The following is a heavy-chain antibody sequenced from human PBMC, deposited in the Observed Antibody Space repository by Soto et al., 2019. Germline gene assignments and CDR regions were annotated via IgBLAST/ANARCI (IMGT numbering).Heavy chain of an antibody. CDR1: GGSISSSSYY. J-gene: IGHJ5*02. CDR2: IYYSGST. Sequence: SETLSLTYTVSGGSISSSSYYWGWIRQPPGKGLEWIGSIYYSGSTYHNPSLKSRVTISVDTSKNQFSLKLSSVTAADTAVYYCASNVDTAMPNWFDPWGQGTLVTVSS. V-gene: IGHV4-39*01. CDR3: ASNVDTAMPNWFDP. D-gene: IGHD5-18*01.